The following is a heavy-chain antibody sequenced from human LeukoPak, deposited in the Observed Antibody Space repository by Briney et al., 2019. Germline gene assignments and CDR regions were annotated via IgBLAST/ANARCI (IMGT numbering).Heavy chain of an antibody. Sequence: PSETLSLTCTVSGHSISSDYYWAWIRQPPGKALEWIGNIFYSGSTYYSPSLKSRVTISLDTSRNQFSLKLNSVTAADTAVYYCAKSNGYGLIDIWGQGTMVTVSS. CDR2: IFYSGST. CDR3: AKSNGYGLIDI. J-gene: IGHJ3*02. D-gene: IGHD3-22*01. CDR1: GHSISSDYY. V-gene: IGHV4-38-2*02.